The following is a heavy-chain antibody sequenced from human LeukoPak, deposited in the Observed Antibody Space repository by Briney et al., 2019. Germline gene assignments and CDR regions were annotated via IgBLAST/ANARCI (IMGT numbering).Heavy chain of an antibody. CDR3: AAVGINYYESSGHYSRKKYNWFDP. CDR1: GYTLTELS. V-gene: IGHV1-24*01. Sequence: ASVKVSCKVSGYTLTELSMHWVRQAPGKGLERMGGFDPEDGETIYAQKFQGRVTMTEDTSTDTAYMEVISLRSEDTAVYYCAAVGINYYESSGHYSRKKYNWFDPWGQGTLVTVSS. D-gene: IGHD3-22*01. J-gene: IGHJ5*02. CDR2: FDPEDGET.